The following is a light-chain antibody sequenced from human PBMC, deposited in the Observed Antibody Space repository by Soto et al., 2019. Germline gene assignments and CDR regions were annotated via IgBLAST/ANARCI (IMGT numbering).Light chain of an antibody. V-gene: IGKV3-15*01. J-gene: IGKJ2*01. CDR3: QQYNNWPEYT. Sequence: VVLTQSPGTLSVSPGEGVTLSCRASQSVGNSMAWYQQKPGQAPRLLIFGASTRVTGIPARFSGSRSGTEFTLTITSLQSDDFAVYYCQQYNNWPEYTFGPGTKLEIK. CDR2: GAS. CDR1: QSVGNS.